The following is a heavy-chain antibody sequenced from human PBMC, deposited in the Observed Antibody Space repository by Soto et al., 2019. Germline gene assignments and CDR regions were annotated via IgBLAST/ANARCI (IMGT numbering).Heavy chain of an antibody. CDR2: ISGSGGST. Sequence: GGSLRLSCAASGFTFSSYAMSWVLQAPGKGLEWVSAISGSGGSTYYADSVKGRFTISRDNSKNTLYLQMNSLRAEDTAVYYCAKAPDSSGYYPTPYYYYGMDVWGQGTTVTVS. V-gene: IGHV3-23*01. D-gene: IGHD3-22*01. CDR3: AKAPDSSGYYPTPYYYYGMDV. J-gene: IGHJ6*02. CDR1: GFTFSSYA.